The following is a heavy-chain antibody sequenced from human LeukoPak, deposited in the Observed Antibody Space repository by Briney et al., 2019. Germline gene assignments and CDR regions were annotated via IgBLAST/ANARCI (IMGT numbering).Heavy chain of an antibody. V-gene: IGHV4-34*01. Sequence: SETLSLTCAVYGGSLSGYYWSWIRQPPGKGLEWIWEINHSGSTNYNPSLKSRVTISVDTSKNQFSLKLSSVTAADTAVYYCARGQKRYYYDSSGYPLKSWGQGTLVTVSS. CDR2: INHSGST. CDR3: ARGQKRYYYDSSGYPLKS. J-gene: IGHJ4*02. D-gene: IGHD3-22*01. CDR1: GGSLSGYY.